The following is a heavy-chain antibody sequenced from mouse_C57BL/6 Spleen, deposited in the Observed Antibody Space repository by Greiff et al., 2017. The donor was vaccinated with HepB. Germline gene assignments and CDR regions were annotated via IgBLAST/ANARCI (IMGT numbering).Heavy chain of an antibody. V-gene: IGHV1-50*01. J-gene: IGHJ1*03. CDR2: IDPSDSYT. CDR1: GYTFTSYW. CDR3: ARGERRGYFDV. Sequence: QVQLQQPGAELVKPGASVKLSCKASGYTFTSYWMQWVKQRPGQGLEWIGEIDPSDSYTNYNQKFKGKATLTVDTSSSTAYMQLSSLTSEDSAVYYCARGERRGYFDVWGTGTTVTVSS.